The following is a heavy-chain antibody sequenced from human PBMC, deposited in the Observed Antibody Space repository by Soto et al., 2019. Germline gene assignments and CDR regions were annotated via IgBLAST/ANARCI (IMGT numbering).Heavy chain of an antibody. CDR1: GYSFTSYW. J-gene: IGHJ6*02. CDR3: ARGTVVVPAAIGGYYYYGMDV. CDR2: IDPSDSYT. D-gene: IGHD2-2*02. V-gene: IGHV5-10-1*01. Sequence: PGESLKISCKGSGYSFTSYWISWVRQMPGKGLEWMGRIDPSDSYTNYSPSFQGHVTISADKSISTAYLQWSSLEASDTVMYYCARGTVVVPAAIGGYYYYGMDVWGQGTTVTVSS.